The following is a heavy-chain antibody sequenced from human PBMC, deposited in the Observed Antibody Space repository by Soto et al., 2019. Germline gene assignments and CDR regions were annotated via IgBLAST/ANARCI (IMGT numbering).Heavy chain of an antibody. CDR3: AREDFWSGYYGWFDP. J-gene: IGHJ5*02. CDR1: GFTFSSYS. D-gene: IGHD3-3*01. CDR2: ISSSSSYI. V-gene: IGHV3-21*01. Sequence: GGSLRLSCAASGFTFSSYSMNWVCQAPGKGLEWVSSISSSSSYIYYADSVKGRFTISGDNAKNSLYLQMNSLRAEDTAVYYCAREDFWSGYYGWFDPWGQGTLVTVSS.